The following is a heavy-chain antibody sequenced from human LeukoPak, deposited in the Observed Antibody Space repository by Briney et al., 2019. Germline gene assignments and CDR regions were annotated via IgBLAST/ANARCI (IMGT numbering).Heavy chain of an antibody. D-gene: IGHD2-2*02. J-gene: IGHJ4*02. CDR2: IRSKAYGGTT. CDR3: TREARGFYCSSTSCYKNY. CDR1: GFTFGDYA. V-gene: IGHV3-49*04. Sequence: GGSLRLSCTASGFTFGDYAMSWVRQAPGKGLEWVGFIRSKAYGGTTEYAASVKGRFTTSRDDSKSIAYLQMNSLKTEDTAVYYCTREARGFYCSSTSCYKNYWGQGTLVTVSS.